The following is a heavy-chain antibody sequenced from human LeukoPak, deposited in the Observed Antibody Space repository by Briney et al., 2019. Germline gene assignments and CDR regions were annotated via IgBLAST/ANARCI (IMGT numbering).Heavy chain of an antibody. CDR3: ARHGYCSGGSCYWDY. D-gene: IGHD2-15*01. V-gene: IGHV4-59*08. Sequence: PSETLSLTCTVSGGSITGYYWNWIRQPPGKGLEWIAYISYSGSTSYNPSLKSRVAISVDTSNNEVSLKLSSVTAADTAVYYCARHGYCSGGSCYWDYWGQGTLVTVSS. CDR1: GGSITGYY. J-gene: IGHJ4*02. CDR2: ISYSGST.